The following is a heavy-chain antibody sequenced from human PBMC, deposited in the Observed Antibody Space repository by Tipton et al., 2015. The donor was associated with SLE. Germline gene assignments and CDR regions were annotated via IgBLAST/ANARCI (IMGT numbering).Heavy chain of an antibody. CDR3: AKDQLRGEGYFDY. J-gene: IGHJ4*02. CDR1: GFTFSSYS. Sequence: QLVQSGGGVVQRGGSLRLSCAASGFTFSSYSMNWVRQAPGKGLEWVSSISSSSSYIYYADSVKGRFTISRDNAKNSLYLQMNSLRAEDTAVYYCAKDQLRGEGYFDYWGQGTLVTVSS. V-gene: IGHV3-21*04. CDR2: ISSSSSYI. D-gene: IGHD4-23*01.